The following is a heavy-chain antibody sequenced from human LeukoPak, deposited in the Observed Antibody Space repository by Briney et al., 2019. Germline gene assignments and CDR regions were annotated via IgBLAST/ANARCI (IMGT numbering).Heavy chain of an antibody. D-gene: IGHD3-3*01. CDR3: ARSDEDDSYGMDV. CDR1: GFTFSDYY. J-gene: IGHJ6*02. Sequence: PGESLRLSCAASGFTFSDYYMSWIRQAPGKGLEWVSYISSSGSTIYYADSVKGRFTISRDNAKNSLYLQMNSLRAEDTAVYYCARSDEDDSYGMDVWGQGATVTVSS. V-gene: IGHV3-11*01. CDR2: ISSSGSTI.